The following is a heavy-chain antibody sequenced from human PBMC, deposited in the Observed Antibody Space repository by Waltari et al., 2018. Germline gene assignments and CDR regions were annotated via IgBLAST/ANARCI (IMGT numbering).Heavy chain of an antibody. CDR1: GFTFAAYA. D-gene: IGHD6-13*01. CDR2: ISNDGSNE. V-gene: IGHV3-30*14. J-gene: IGHJ4*02. Sequence: VVQPGRSLRLSCAASGFTFAAYAMYWVRQVPGKGLDLVAVISNDGSNEYYTDSVKGRFTISRDNAKDTLYLHMNNLRPDDTADYYCASTVAAAVSWGQGTRVTVS. CDR3: ASTVAAAVS.